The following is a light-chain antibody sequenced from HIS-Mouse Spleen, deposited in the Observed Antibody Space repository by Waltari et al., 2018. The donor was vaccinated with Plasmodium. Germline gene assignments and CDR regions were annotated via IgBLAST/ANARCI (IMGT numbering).Light chain of an antibody. V-gene: IGLV3-1*01. Sequence: SYELTQPPSVSVSPGQPASFTSSGDKSGDKYACWYKQKPGQSPVLVIYQDSKRPPGIPGRFSGSNSGNTATLTISGTQAMDEADYYCQAWDSSTVVFGGGTKLTVL. CDR3: QAWDSSTVV. CDR2: QDS. CDR1: KSGDKY. J-gene: IGLJ2*01.